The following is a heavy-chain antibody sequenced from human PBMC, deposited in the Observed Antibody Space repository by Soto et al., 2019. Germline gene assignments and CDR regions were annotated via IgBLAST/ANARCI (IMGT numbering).Heavy chain of an antibody. D-gene: IGHD2-8*02. CDR3: ARGPRGVYGNDY. J-gene: IGHJ4*02. CDR2: INMDGSVT. Sequence: EVQLVESGGGLVQPGGSLRLSCVASRFTFSSDWMHWVRQGAGKGLVWVSRINMDGSVTNYADSVKGRFTISRDNAKNTVYLQMNSLRVEDTAVYYCARGPRGVYGNDYWGQGALVTVSS. V-gene: IGHV3-74*01. CDR1: RFTFSSDW.